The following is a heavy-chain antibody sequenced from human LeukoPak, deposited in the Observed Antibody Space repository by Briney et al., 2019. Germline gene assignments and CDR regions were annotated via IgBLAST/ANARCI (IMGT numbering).Heavy chain of an antibody. CDR1: GFTFSRYW. CDR3: AREGGYSGYAPGSDAFDI. V-gene: IGHV3-7*04. D-gene: IGHD5-12*01. Sequence: GGSLRLSCAASGFTFSRYWMSWVRQAPGKGLEWVANIKEDGSEKYYVDSVKGRFTISRDNAKNSLYLQMNSLRAEDTAKYYCAREGGYSGYAPGSDAFDIWGQGTKVTVSS. CDR2: IKEDGSEK. J-gene: IGHJ3*02.